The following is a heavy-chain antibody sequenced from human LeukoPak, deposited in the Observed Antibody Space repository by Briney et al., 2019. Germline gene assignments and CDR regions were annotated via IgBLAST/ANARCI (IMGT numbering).Heavy chain of an antibody. CDR2: ISSSSSYI. J-gene: IGHJ6*02. CDR1: GFTFSSYS. CDR3: AREFVVVVAASYYYYYGMDV. Sequence: GSLRLSCAASGFTFSSYSMNWVRQAQGKGLEWVSSISSSSSYIYYADSVKGRFTISRDNAKNSLYLQMNSLRAEDTAVYYCAREFVVVVAASYYYYYGMDVWGQGTTVTVSS. V-gene: IGHV3-21*01. D-gene: IGHD2-15*01.